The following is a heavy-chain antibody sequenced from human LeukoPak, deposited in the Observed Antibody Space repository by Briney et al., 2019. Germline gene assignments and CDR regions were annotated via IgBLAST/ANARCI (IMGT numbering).Heavy chain of an antibody. CDR2: INPNSGGT. J-gene: IGHJ3*02. Sequence: GASVKVSCKASGYTFTGYYMHWVRQAPGQGLEWMGWINPNSGGTNYAQKFQGRVTMTRDTSISTAYMELSRLRSDDTAVYYRARLSSGWYDAFDIWGQGTMVTVSS. D-gene: IGHD6-19*01. CDR3: ARLSSGWYDAFDI. V-gene: IGHV1-2*02. CDR1: GYTFTGYY.